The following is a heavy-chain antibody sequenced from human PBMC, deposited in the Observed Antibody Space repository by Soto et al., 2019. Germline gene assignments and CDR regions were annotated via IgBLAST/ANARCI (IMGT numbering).Heavy chain of an antibody. J-gene: IGHJ4*02. V-gene: IGHV1-2*02. CDR1: GYTFTDYY. CDR3: ARSHIRGATEGAYYFDY. Sequence: VQLVQSGAEVTKPGASVSISCEASGYTFTDYYIHWVRQAPGQGLEWMGWINRDSGGTSYAEKFQGRVTMARDTSITTAYLELSRLRSDDTAVYYCARSHIRGATEGAYYFDYWGQGPLVTVSS. CDR2: INRDSGGT. D-gene: IGHD1-26*01.